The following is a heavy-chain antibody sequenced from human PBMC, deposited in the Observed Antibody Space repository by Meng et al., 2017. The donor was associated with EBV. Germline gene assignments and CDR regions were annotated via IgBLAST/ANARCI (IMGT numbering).Heavy chain of an antibody. CDR1: GASVSGGTFH. J-gene: IGHJ4*02. V-gene: IGHV4-61*01. CDR3: AKSSSSTPGVVDS. CDR2: IYDGGTT. D-gene: IGHD6-6*01. Sequence: QVQLQESGPGLVTPSXXXXXTXPVSGASVSGGTFHWSWIRQPPGKELEWIGYIYDGGTTIYNPSLRSRVTIFLDTSRNQFSLGLRSVTTADTAVYYCAKSSSSTPGVVDSWGQGTLVTVSS.